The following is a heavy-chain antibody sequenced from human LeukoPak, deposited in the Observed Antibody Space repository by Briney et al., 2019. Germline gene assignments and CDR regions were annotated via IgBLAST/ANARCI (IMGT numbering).Heavy chain of an antibody. D-gene: IGHD3-22*01. J-gene: IGHJ3*02. CDR1: GYTFIAYY. CDR2: INPNSGGT. CDR3: ARRGSGYYDSREAFNM. V-gene: IGHV1-2*06. Sequence: ASVKVSCKASGYTFIAYYIHWLRQAPGQGLEWMGRINPNSGGTNYAQKFQGRVTMTRDTSITTAYMELNSPTSDDTAVYYCARRGSGYYDSREAFNMWGQGTMVTVSS.